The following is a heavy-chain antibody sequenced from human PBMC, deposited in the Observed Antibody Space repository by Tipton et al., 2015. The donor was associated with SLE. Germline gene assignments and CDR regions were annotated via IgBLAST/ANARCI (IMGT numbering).Heavy chain of an antibody. V-gene: IGHV4-39*07. D-gene: IGHD2-21*02. CDR2: INHSGST. CDR1: GGSISSSSYY. Sequence: TLSLTCTVSGGSISSSSYYWGWIRQPPGKGLEWIGEINHSGSTNYNPSLKSRVTISVDTSKNQFSLKLSSVTAADTAVYYCARSALAVTYGEDVWGQGTTGTVSS. CDR3: ARSALAVTYGEDV. J-gene: IGHJ6*02.